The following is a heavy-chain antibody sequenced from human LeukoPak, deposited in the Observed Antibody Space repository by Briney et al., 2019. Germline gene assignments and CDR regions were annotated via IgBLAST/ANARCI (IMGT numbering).Heavy chain of an antibody. CDR3: ASRRGYCSGASCSYYFDY. Sequence: GESLQISCKGSGYSFTSYWIGWVRQMPGKGLEWMGIIYPGDSDTRYSPSFQGQVTISADKSISTAYLQWSSLKASDTAMYYCASRRGYCSGASCSYYFDYWGQGTLVTVSS. CDR1: GYSFTSYW. J-gene: IGHJ4*02. CDR2: IYPGDSDT. V-gene: IGHV5-51*01. D-gene: IGHD2-15*01.